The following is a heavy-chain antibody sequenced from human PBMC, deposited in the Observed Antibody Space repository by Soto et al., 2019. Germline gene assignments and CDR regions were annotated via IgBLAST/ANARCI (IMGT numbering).Heavy chain of an antibody. CDR3: AKDASSSGWYWYFDL. J-gene: IGHJ2*01. CDR1: GFTFSSYW. CDR2: INSDGSST. Sequence: GGSLRLSCAASGFTFSSYWMHWVRQAPGKGLEWVSRINSDGSSTSYADSVKGRFTISRDKSKNTLYLQMNSLRAEDTAVYYCAKDASSSGWYWYFDLWGRGTLVTVSS. V-gene: IGHV3-74*01. D-gene: IGHD6-19*01.